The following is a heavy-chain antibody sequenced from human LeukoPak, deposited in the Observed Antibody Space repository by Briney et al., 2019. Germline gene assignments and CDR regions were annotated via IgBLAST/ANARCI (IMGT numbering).Heavy chain of an antibody. CDR2: IYYSGST. CDR3: ARGYSSGLYFDY. Sequence: SETLSLTCTVSGGSISNYYWSWVRQPPGKGLEWIGFIYYSGSTNYNHSLKSRVTISVDTSKNQFSLKLSSVTAADTAVYYCARGYSSGLYFDYWGQGTLVTVSS. J-gene: IGHJ4*02. CDR1: GGSISNYY. V-gene: IGHV4-59*01. D-gene: IGHD6-19*01.